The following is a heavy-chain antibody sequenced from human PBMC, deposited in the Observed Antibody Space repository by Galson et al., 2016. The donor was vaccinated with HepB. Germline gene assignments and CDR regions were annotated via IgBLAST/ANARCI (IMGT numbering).Heavy chain of an antibody. V-gene: IGHV3-23*01. Sequence: SLRLSCAASGPTFSTYVMSWVRQAPGKGLEGVSGISGDGHSTYYADSVKGRFTVSRDNSKNTLYLQMNSLRADDTALYYCAKDRDHFGDYVFDYWGQGTLVTVSS. D-gene: IGHD4-17*01. CDR2: ISGDGHST. CDR1: GPTFSTYV. J-gene: IGHJ4*02. CDR3: AKDRDHFGDYVFDY.